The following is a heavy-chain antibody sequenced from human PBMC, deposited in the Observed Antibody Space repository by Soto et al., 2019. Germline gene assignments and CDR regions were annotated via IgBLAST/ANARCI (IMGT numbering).Heavy chain of an antibody. J-gene: IGHJ4*02. CDR2: ISGSGGST. Sequence: EVQLLESGGGLVQPGGSLRLSCAASGFTFSSYAMSWVRQAPGKGLEWVSAISGSGGSTYYADSVKGRFTISRDNSKNTLYLQMNSLRAEDTAVYYCAKLTYYDILTGYYTGSSSLGYFDYWGQGTLVTVSS. D-gene: IGHD3-9*01. V-gene: IGHV3-23*01. CDR1: GFTFSSYA. CDR3: AKLTYYDILTGYYTGSSSLGYFDY.